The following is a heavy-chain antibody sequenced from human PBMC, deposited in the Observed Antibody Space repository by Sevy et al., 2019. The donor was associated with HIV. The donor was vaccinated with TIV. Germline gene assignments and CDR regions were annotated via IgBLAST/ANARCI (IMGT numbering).Heavy chain of an antibody. CDR3: AEPASLTLWFAY. V-gene: IGHV3-23*01. CDR2: IGRSGSSS. Sequence: GGSLRLSCVASGFNFTASAMSWVRQSPGKGLEWVSTIGRSGSSSYYAHSVKGRFTISRDNSKKTLYLQMNSLTADDTAVYFCAEPASLTLWFAYWGQGILVTVSS. J-gene: IGHJ1*01. CDR1: GFNFTASA. D-gene: IGHD3-10*01.